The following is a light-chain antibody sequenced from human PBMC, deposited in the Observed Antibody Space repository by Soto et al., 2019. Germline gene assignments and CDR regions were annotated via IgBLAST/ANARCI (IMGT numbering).Light chain of an antibody. V-gene: IGLV2-23*02. CDR1: SSDVGRYSL. J-gene: IGLJ1*01. CDR3: CSFAPNNTYV. Sequence: QSALTQPASVSGSPGQSIVISCTGTSSDVGRYSLVSWYQHHPGKAPKLMMYEVGKRPSRVSNRFSGSKSGNSASLTVSGLQTEDEGDYYCCSFAPNNTYVFGTGTKLTVL. CDR2: EVG.